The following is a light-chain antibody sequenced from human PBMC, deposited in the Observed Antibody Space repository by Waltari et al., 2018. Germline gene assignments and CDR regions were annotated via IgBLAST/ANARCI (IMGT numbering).Light chain of an antibody. Sequence: EIVLTQSPATLSLSPGERATLSCRASQSVSSYLGWDQQKPGQAPRLLIYDASNRATGIPARFSGSGSGTDFTLTISSLEPEDFAVYYCQQRSNWPLTFGGGTKVEIK. CDR1: QSVSSY. CDR3: QQRSNWPLT. V-gene: IGKV3-11*01. J-gene: IGKJ4*01. CDR2: DAS.